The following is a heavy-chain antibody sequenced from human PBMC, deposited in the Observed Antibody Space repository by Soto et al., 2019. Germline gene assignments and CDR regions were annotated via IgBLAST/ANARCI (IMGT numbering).Heavy chain of an antibody. CDR3: AREFQSLTNTCRECFPP. CDR1: GYTFTNYA. CDR2: INAGNGNS. D-gene: IGHD2-21*01. Sequence: ASVKVSWKASGYTFTNYAVHWLRQAPGQSLEWMGWINAGNGNSKSSQKFQGRVTFTRDTSATTVYMELSSLRSEDTAVYYCAREFQSLTNTCRECFPPWGQGTLVTVSS. J-gene: IGHJ1*01. V-gene: IGHV1-3*01.